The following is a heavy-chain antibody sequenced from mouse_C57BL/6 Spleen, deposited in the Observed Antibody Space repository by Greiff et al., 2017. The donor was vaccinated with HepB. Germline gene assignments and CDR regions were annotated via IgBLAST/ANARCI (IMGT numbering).Heavy chain of an antibody. Sequence: VKLVESGPELVKPGASVKLSCKASGYTFTSYDINWVKQRPGQGLEWIGWIYPRDGSTKYNEKFKGKATLTVDTSSSTAYMALHSLTSEDSAVYFCARSGYYGRGGFAYWGQGTLVTVSA. CDR1: GYTFTSYD. CDR3: ARSGYYGRGGFAY. V-gene: IGHV1-85*01. CDR2: IYPRDGST. J-gene: IGHJ3*01. D-gene: IGHD1-1*01.